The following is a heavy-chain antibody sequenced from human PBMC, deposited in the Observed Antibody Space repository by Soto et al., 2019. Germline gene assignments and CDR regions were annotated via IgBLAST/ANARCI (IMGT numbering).Heavy chain of an antibody. Sequence: GEPVKLSYKVPGYSFTPDSFRCVRQMPGKGLEWMGRIDPSDSYTNYSPSFQGHVTISADKSISTAYLQWSSLKASDTAMYYCARHYSPSNEFDPWGQRTLVIVSS. CDR3: ARHYSPSNEFDP. CDR1: GYSFTPDS. CDR2: IDPSDSYT. D-gene: IGHD2-15*01. J-gene: IGHJ5*02. V-gene: IGHV5-10-1*01.